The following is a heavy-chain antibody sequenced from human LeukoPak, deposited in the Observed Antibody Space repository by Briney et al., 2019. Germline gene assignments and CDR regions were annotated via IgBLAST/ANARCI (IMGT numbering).Heavy chain of an antibody. CDR3: ASGGPFTFCSGGSCYGY. J-gene: IGHJ4*02. V-gene: IGHV4-39*07. CDR1: GGSISSSSYY. Sequence: SETLSLTCTVSGGSISSSSYYWGWIRQPPGKGLEWIGSIYYSGSTYYNPSLKSRVTISVDTSKNQFSLKLSSVTAADTAVYYCASGGPFTFCSGGSCYGYWGQGTLVTVSS. CDR2: IYYSGST. D-gene: IGHD2-15*01.